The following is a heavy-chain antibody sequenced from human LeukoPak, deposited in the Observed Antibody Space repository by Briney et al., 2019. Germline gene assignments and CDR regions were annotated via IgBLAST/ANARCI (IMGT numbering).Heavy chain of an antibody. D-gene: IGHD3-10*02. V-gene: IGHV3-30*18. J-gene: IGHJ3*02. CDR1: GVSFYTIG. CDR2: ISFDGSIE. Sequence: GGSLRLSCAASGVSFYTIGMHWVRQAPGKGLEWVAVISFDGSIEYYADSVKGRFTISRDNSKNMLYLQMNSLRPEDTAVYYCAKDRNVGLDAIDIWGQGTMVTVSS. CDR3: AKDRNVGLDAIDI.